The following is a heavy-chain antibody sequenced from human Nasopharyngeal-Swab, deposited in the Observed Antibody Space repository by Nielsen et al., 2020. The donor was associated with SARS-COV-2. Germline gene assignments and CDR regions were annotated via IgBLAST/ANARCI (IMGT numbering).Heavy chain of an antibody. J-gene: IGHJ6*02. V-gene: IGHV4-61*01. D-gene: IGHD5-24*01. CDR1: GGSVSSGSYY. CDR2: IYYSGST. CDR3: ARVSWDGYYYYYGLDV. Sequence: SETLSLTCTVSGGSVSSGSYYWSWIRQPPGKGLEWIGYIYYSGSTNYNPSVKSRVTISVDTSKNQFSLKLSSVTAADTAVYYCARVSWDGYYYYYGLDVWGQGTTVTV.